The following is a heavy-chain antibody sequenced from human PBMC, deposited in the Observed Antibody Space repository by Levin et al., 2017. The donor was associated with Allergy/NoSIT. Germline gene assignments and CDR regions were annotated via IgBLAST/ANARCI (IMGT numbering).Heavy chain of an antibody. Sequence: AASVKVSCKASGYTFTSYYMHWVRQAPGQGLEWMGIINPSGGSTSYAQKFQGRVTMTRDTSTSTVYMELSSLRSEDTAVYYCAREGSPDIVATTNGIAVAADAFDIWGQGTMVTVSS. CDR3: AREGSPDIVATTNGIAVAADAFDI. J-gene: IGHJ3*02. CDR2: INPSGGST. V-gene: IGHV1-46*01. CDR1: GYTFTSYY. D-gene: IGHD5-12*01.